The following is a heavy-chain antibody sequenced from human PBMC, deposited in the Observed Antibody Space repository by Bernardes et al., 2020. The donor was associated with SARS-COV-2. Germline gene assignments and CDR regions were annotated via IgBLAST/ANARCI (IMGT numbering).Heavy chain of an antibody. J-gene: IGHJ4*02. CDR3: VRGSGNYYFDV. D-gene: IGHD1-26*01. V-gene: IGHV3-74*01. Sequence: GSLSPSCAPYALTFSISWMQWVRPPAKGGLVWVSCLHGDGSRTNHADSVKDRLSMSRDNAKNTVYLQMNSLRVEDTALYYCVRGSGNYYFDVWGQGIRVTVTS. CDR1: ALTFSISW. CDR2: LHGDGSRT.